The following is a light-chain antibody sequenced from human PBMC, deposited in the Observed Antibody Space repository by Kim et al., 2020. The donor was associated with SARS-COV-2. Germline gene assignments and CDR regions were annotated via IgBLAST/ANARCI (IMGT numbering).Light chain of an antibody. CDR1: QSVRSN. J-gene: IGKJ2*01. CDR3: QQYNNWPPRT. V-gene: IGKV3-15*01. CDR2: GAS. Sequence: VSTGENAPLACRASQSVRSNLAWYQQTPGQAPRLLIYGASTRATGIPARFSGSGSGTEFTLTISSLQSEDFAVYYCQQYNNWPPRTFGQGTKLEIK.